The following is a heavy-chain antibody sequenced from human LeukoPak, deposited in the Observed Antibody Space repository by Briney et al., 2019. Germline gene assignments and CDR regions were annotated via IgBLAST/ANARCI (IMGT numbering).Heavy chain of an antibody. J-gene: IGHJ4*02. Sequence: PGASVKVSCKASGYTFTGYYMHWVRQAPGQGLEWMGWINTNTGNPTYAQGFTGRFVFSLDTSVSTAYLQISSLKAEDTAVYYCARDRRDFWSGPRAAFFDYWGQGTLVTVSS. CDR1: GYTFTGYY. D-gene: IGHD3-3*01. V-gene: IGHV7-4-1*02. CDR2: INTNTGNP. CDR3: ARDRRDFWSGPRAAFFDY.